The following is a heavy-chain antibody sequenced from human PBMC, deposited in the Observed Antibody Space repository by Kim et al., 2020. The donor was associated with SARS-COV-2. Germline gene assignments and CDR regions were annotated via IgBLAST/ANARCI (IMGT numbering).Heavy chain of an antibody. CDR3: ARDGNYYDSRVYLDF. V-gene: IGHV1-2*02. CDR2: INPNSGDT. J-gene: IGHJ4*01. D-gene: IGHD3-22*01. Sequence: ASVKVSCKASGYIFTGYYMHWVRQAPGQGLEWMGWINPNSGDTNYAERFQGRVTMTRDTSIRTAYLELSSLRTDDTALYYCARDGNYYDSRVYLDFWG. CDR1: GYIFTGYY.